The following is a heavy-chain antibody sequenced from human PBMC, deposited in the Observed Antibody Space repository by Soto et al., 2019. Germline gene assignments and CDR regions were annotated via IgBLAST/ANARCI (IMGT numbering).Heavy chain of an antibody. D-gene: IGHD5-12*01. J-gene: IGHJ6*02. V-gene: IGHV3-30*18. CDR1: GFSFSSYG. CDR3: AKDDIVAKDYYYGMDV. Sequence: QVQLVESGGGVVQPGRSLRLSCAASGFSFSSYGMHWVRQAPGKGLEWVAVISYDGSNKYYADSVKGRFTISRDNSKNTLYLQMNSLRAEHTAVYYCAKDDIVAKDYYYGMDVWGQGTTVTVSS. CDR2: ISYDGSNK.